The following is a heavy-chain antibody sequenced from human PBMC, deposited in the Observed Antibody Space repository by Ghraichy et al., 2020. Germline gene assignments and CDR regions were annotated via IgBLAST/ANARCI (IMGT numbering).Heavy chain of an antibody. D-gene: IGHD2-2*01. V-gene: IGHV3-15*06. CDR2: IRSKADGGTT. CDR1: GLSFSDAW. Sequence: GESLNISCAATGLSFSDAWMTWVRQAPGRGLEWVSRIRSKADGGTTYYAAPVKGRFTISRDDSRGTVYLQMHSLKTEDTGMYYCTTDPAAMYHDYWGQGTLVTVSP. J-gene: IGHJ4*02. CDR3: TTDPAAMYHDY.